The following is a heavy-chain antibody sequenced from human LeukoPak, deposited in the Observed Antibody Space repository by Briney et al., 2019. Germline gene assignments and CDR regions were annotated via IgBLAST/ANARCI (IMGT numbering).Heavy chain of an antibody. CDR2: ISYDGSNK. CDR1: GFTFSSYA. J-gene: IGHJ6*03. CDR3: ARDADFWSGYPHYYYYYMDV. D-gene: IGHD3-3*01. Sequence: GGSLRLSCAASGFTFSSYAMHWVRQAPGKGLEWVAVISYDGSNKYYADSVKGRFTISRDNSKNTLYLQMNSLRAEDTAVYYCARDADFWSGYPHYYYYYMDVWGKGTTVTVSS. V-gene: IGHV3-30*01.